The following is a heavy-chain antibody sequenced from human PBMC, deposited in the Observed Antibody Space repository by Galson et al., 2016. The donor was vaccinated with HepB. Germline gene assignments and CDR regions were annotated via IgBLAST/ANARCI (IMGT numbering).Heavy chain of an antibody. D-gene: IGHD1-1*01. CDR1: GFTFTAYW. J-gene: IGHJ3*02. Sequence: SLRLSCAASGFTFTAYWMTWVRQAPGKGLEWVANINYDGSGKYFVDSAKGRFTISRDNAQNSVFLQMNSLRVEDTAMYFSMRGYTSGIWGQGTMVTVSS. CDR2: INYDGSGK. CDR3: MRGYTSGI. V-gene: IGHV3-7*01.